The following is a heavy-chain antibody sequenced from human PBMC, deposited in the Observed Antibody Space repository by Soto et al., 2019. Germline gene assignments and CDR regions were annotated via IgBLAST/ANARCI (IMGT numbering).Heavy chain of an antibody. D-gene: IGHD1-26*01. Sequence: ASVKVSCKASGYTFTSYGISWLRQAPGQGLEWMGWISAYNGNTNYSQKFQGRVTITRDTSASTAYMELSSLRSEDTAVYYCASSATTADYYYGMDVWGQGTTVTVS. CDR1: GYTFTSYG. CDR3: ASSATTADYYYGMDV. J-gene: IGHJ6*02. V-gene: IGHV1-18*01. CDR2: ISAYNGNT.